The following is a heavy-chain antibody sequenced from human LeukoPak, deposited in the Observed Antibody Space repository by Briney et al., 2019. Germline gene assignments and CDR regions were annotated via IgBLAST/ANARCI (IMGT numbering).Heavy chain of an antibody. Sequence: GGSLRLSCAASGFTFRTYAMHWVRQAPGKGLEWVSFIRSDGNDKFYADSVKGRFTISRDNSKDTLYLQMNSLRTEDTAVYYCAKDTPGFGGVDFVHWGQGTLVTVSS. CDR3: AKDTPGFGGVDFVH. CDR1: GFTFRTYA. J-gene: IGHJ4*02. V-gene: IGHV3-30*02. CDR2: IRSDGNDK. D-gene: IGHD3-10*01.